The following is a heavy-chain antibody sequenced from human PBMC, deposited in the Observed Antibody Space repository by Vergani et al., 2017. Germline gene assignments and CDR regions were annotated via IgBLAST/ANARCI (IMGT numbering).Heavy chain of an antibody. D-gene: IGHD3-3*01. Sequence: QVQLVQSGAEVKKPGASVKVSCKVSGYTLTELSMHWVRQAPGKGLEWMGGFDPEDGETIYAQKFQGRVTMTEDTSTDTAYMELSSLRSEDTAVYYWAITIFGVVIRGGGYYYGMDVWGQGTTVTVSS. CDR2: FDPEDGET. CDR1: GYTLTELS. V-gene: IGHV1-24*01. CDR3: AITIFGVVIRGGGYYYGMDV. J-gene: IGHJ6*02.